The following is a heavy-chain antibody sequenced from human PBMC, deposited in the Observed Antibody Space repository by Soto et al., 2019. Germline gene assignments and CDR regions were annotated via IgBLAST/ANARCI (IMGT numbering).Heavy chain of an antibody. D-gene: IGHD3-22*01. CDR3: ARSRVTYYYDSSGYFDY. CDR1: GYTFTSYY. J-gene: IGHJ4*02. CDR2: INPSGGST. Sequence: GXSAKGWCKASGYTFTSYYMHWVRQAPVQGLEWMGIINPSGGSTSYAQKFQGRVTMTRDTSTSTVYMELSSLRSEDTAVYYCARSRVTYYYDSSGYFDYWGQGTLVTVYS. V-gene: IGHV1-46*01.